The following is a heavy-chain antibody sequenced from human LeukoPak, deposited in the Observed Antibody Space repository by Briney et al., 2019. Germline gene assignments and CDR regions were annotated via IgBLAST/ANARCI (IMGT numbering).Heavy chain of an antibody. V-gene: IGHV3-7*01. CDR3: ARDSSGYQ. CDR1: GFTFSTYW. CDR2: IKEDGSEK. Sequence: GGSLRLSCAASGFTFSTYWMSWVRQAPGKGLEWVANIKEDGSEKYYGDPVKGRFPISRDNAKNSLYLQMNSLRAEDTAVYYCARDSSGYQWGQGTLVTVSS. J-gene: IGHJ4*02. D-gene: IGHD3-22*01.